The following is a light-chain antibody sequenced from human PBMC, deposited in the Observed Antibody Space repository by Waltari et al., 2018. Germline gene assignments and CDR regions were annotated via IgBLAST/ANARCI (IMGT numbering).Light chain of an antibody. CDR3: QHHFRLPAT. J-gene: IGKJ1*01. Sequence: EIMLTQSPVSLSLSPGERATLSCRASQSISRYLAWYQQKPGQAPRLLIYGASNRATGIPPRVSGSGSGTDFSLTISGLEPEDSAVYYCQHHFRLPATFGQGTKVEIK. CDR1: QSISRY. CDR2: GAS. V-gene: IGKV3-20*01.